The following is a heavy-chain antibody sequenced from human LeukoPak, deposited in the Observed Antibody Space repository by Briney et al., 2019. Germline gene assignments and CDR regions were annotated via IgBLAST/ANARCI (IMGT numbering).Heavy chain of an antibody. CDR3: ATGAVPWYFGY. D-gene: IGHD6-19*01. Sequence: GGSLRLSCVASGGFTFSSHEMNWVRQAPGKGLEWASGISDGGGTTNYADAVKGRFTISRDNSKNTLCLQMNSLRAEDTAVYYCATGAVPWYFGYWGQGTLVTVSS. V-gene: IGHV3-23*01. CDR2: ISDGGGTT. J-gene: IGHJ4*02. CDR1: GGFTFSSHE.